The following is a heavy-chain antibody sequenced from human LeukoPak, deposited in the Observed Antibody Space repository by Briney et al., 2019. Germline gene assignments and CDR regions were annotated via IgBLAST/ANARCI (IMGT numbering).Heavy chain of an antibody. D-gene: IGHD2-2*01. J-gene: IGHJ4*02. CDR3: WVPATAGEADY. Sequence: GGSLRLSCAASGFTFSSYWMSWVRQAPGKGLEWVANIKQDGSEKYYVDSVKGRFTISRDNAKNSLYLQMNSLRAEDTAVYYCWVPATAGEADYWGQGTLVTVSS. V-gene: IGHV3-7*01. CDR1: GFTFSSYW. CDR2: IKQDGSEK.